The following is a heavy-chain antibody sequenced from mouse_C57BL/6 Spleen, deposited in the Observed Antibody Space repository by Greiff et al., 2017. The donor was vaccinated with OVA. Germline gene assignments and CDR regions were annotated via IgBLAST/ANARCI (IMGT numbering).Heavy chain of an antibody. D-gene: IGHD2-5*01. CDR3: ARRDSNYGDYAMDY. CDR1: GYTFTTYP. Sequence: QVQLQQSGAELVKPGASVKMSCKASGYTFTTYPIEWMKQNHGKSLEWIGNFHPYNDDTKYNEKFKGKATLTVEQSSSTVYLELSRLTSDDSAVYYCARRDSNYGDYAMDYWGQGTSVTVSS. V-gene: IGHV1-47*01. J-gene: IGHJ4*01. CDR2: FHPYNDDT.